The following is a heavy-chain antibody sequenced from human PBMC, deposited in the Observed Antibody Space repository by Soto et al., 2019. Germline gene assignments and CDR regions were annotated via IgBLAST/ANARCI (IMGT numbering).Heavy chain of an antibody. V-gene: IGHV3-23*01. CDR2: ISGRGAST. CDR3: AKGKSSGYGAFDM. Sequence: EVLLLESGGVLVQPGGSLRLSCAASGFTFSTSALSWVRQAPGMGLEWVSGISGRGASTYYADSVKGRFTISRDNVKNTLSLQLNSLRAEDTALYYCAKGKSSGYGAFDMWGQGTMVTVSS. CDR1: GFTFSTSA. D-gene: IGHD3-22*01. J-gene: IGHJ3*02.